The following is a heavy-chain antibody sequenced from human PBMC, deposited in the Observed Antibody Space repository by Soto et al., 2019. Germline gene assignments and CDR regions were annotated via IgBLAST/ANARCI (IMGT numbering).Heavy chain of an antibody. CDR3: ASDSRNYYCSGRCFDF. CDR1: GFTFSDYY. D-gene: IGHD3-10*01. CDR2: ISSSSSYT. Sequence: QVQLVESGGGLVKPGGSLRLSCAASGFTFSDYYMSWIRQAPGKGLEWVSYISSSSSYTNYADSVKGRFTISRDNAKNSLYLQMNSLKAEDTAVYYCASDSRNYYCSGRCFDFWGRGTLVTVSS. J-gene: IGHJ2*01. V-gene: IGHV3-11*06.